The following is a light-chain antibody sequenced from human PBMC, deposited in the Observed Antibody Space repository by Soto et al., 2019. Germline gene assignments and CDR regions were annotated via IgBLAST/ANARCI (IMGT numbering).Light chain of an antibody. CDR3: AAWDDSLNGWV. V-gene: IGLV1-44*01. CDR2: SND. CDR1: SSNIGSNS. Sequence: QLVLTQPPSASGTSGQRVTISCSGRSSNIGSNSVNWYQQLPGTAPKLLMYSNDQRPSGVPDRFSGSQSGTSASLAIGGLQSEDEAAYYCAAWDDSLNGWVFGGGTKLTVL. J-gene: IGLJ3*02.